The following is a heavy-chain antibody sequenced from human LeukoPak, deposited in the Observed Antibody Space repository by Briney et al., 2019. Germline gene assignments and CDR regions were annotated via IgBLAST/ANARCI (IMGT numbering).Heavy chain of an antibody. D-gene: IGHD3-9*01. Sequence: GGSLRLSCEVSGFTFSSYEMNWVRQAPGKGQEWVSYISSSGSTIYYADSVKGRFTISRDNAKNSLYLQMNSLRAEDTAVYYCAGSFDWSHFDYWGQGTLVSVSS. CDR1: GFTFSSYE. V-gene: IGHV3-48*03. J-gene: IGHJ4*02. CDR3: AGSFDWSHFDY. CDR2: ISSSGSTI.